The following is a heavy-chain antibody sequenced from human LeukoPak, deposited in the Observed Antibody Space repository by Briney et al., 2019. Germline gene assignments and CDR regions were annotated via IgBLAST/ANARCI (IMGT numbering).Heavy chain of an antibody. J-gene: IGHJ5*02. V-gene: IGHV4-34*01. D-gene: IGHD6-6*01. CDR2: INHSGST. CDR1: GGSFSGYY. Sequence: SETLSLTCAVYGGSFSGYYWSWIRQPPGKGLEWIGEINHSGSTNYNPSLKSRVTISVDTSKNQFSLKLSSVTAADTAVYYCARGVSRPSSIAALGWSDPWGQGTLVTVSS. CDR3: ARGVSRPSSIAALGWSDP.